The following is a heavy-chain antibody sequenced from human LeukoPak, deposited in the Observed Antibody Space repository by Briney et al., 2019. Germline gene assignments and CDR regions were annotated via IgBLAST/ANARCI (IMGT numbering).Heavy chain of an antibody. Sequence: PSETLSLTCSVSGDSVSRSDSYWDWIRQPPGKGLEWIGTIYYSGRTYYSPSLTSRVTMSVDPSNNQFSLNLRSVTAADTAVYYCARRRYYDGSGYLEWGQGTLLSVSS. CDR1: GDSVSRSDSY. V-gene: IGHV4-39*01. CDR3: ARRRYYDGSGYLE. J-gene: IGHJ1*01. D-gene: IGHD3-22*01. CDR2: IYYSGRT.